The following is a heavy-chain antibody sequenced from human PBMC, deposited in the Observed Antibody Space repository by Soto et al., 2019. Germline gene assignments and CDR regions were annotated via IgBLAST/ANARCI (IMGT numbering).Heavy chain of an antibody. D-gene: IGHD3-10*01. J-gene: IGHJ4*02. CDR1: GGSISSHY. CDR2: IYYTGST. Sequence: SETLSLTCTVSGGSISSHYWSWIRQPPGKGLEWIGYIYYTGSTSYNPSLKSRVTISVDTSKNQFSLKLNSMTAADTAVYYCARHNYGSGSTYFDYWGQGTLVTVS. V-gene: IGHV4-59*08. CDR3: ARHNYGSGSTYFDY.